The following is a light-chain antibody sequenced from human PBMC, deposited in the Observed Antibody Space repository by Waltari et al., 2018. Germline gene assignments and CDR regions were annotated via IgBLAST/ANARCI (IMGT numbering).Light chain of an antibody. J-gene: IGLJ3*02. V-gene: IGLV2-14*01. CDR2: DVS. Sequence: QSALTQAASVSGSPGQSITISCPGTSSDGGGYNYVSWYQQHPGKAPKLMFYDVSNRPSVVSNRFSGSKSGNTASLTISGLQAEDEADYYCSSYTTSKTRVFGGGTKLTVL. CDR3: SSYTTSKTRV. CDR1: SSDGGGYNY.